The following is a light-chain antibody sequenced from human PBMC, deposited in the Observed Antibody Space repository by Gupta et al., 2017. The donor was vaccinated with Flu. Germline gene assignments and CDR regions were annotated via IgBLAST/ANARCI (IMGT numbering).Light chain of an antibody. Sequence: WHQKKRGQAPRLLISSAILRAVAIPARFSGSGSATDFTLTISLLQSEDFADYYCEQYNNSPLFGPGTRVEI. CDR3: EQYNNSPL. CDR2: SAI. J-gene: IGKJ3*01. V-gene: IGKV3D-15*03.